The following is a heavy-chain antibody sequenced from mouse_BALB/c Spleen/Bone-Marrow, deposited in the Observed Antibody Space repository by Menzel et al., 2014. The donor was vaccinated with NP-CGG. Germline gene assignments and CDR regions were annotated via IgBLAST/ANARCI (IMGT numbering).Heavy chain of an antibody. Sequence: EAQLVESGGDLVKPGGSLKLSCAASGFTFSSYGMSWVRQTPDKRLEWVATISSGGSYTYYPDSVKGRFTISRDNAKNTLYLQVSSLKSEDTAMYYCARQDYDWFAYWGQGTLVTVSA. CDR1: GFTFSSYG. CDR3: ARQDYDWFAY. J-gene: IGHJ3*01. V-gene: IGHV5-6*01. CDR2: ISSGGSYT. D-gene: IGHD2-4*01.